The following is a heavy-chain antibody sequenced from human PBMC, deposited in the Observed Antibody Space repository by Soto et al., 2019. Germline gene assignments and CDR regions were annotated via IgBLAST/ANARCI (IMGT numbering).Heavy chain of an antibody. Sequence: GGSLRLSCATSGFSFSDYYMSWIRQAPGKGLEWVSYISSSGRTIYYADSVQGRFTISRDNAKNSLYLQMSSLRAEDMAVYYCAAWQYQLLYVWFDPWGQGTLVTVSS. D-gene: IGHD2-2*02. CDR1: GFSFSDYY. CDR3: AAWQYQLLYVWFDP. J-gene: IGHJ5*02. CDR2: ISSSGRTI. V-gene: IGHV3-11*01.